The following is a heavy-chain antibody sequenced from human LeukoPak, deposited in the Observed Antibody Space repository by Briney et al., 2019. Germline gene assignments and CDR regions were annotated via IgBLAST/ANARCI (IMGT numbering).Heavy chain of an antibody. D-gene: IGHD3-10*01. J-gene: IGHJ4*02. V-gene: IGHV4-61*08. CDR3: ASSKGLYYYGSGSYYIFDY. CDR1: GDSISSGAYY. Sequence: SETLSLTCTVSGDSISSGAYYWTWIRQHPGKGLEWIGYIYYSGSTNYNPSLKSRVTISVDTSKNQFSLKLSSVTAADTAVYYCASSKGLYYYGSGSYYIFDYWGQGTLVTVSS. CDR2: IYYSGST.